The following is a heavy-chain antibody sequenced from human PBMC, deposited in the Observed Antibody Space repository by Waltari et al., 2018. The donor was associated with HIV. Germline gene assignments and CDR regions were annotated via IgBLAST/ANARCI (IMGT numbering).Heavy chain of an antibody. D-gene: IGHD6-19*01. V-gene: IGHV4-59*01. CDR3: ARVRLGVAVAGYFEY. CDR2: IYYSGST. Sequence: QVQLQESGPGLVKPSETLSLTCTVSGGSISSYYWSWIRQPPGKGMEWIGYIYYSGSTNYNPSRKSRVTISVDTSKNQFSLKLSSGTAADTAVDYCARVRLGVAVAGYFEYWGQGTLVTVSS. J-gene: IGHJ4*02. CDR1: GGSISSYY.